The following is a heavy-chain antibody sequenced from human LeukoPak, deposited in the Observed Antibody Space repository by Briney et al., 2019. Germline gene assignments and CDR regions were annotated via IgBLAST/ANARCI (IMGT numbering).Heavy chain of an antibody. J-gene: IGHJ4*02. Sequence: GSSVKVSCKASGGTFSSYAISWVRQAPGQGLEWMGRIIPIFGIANYAQKFQGRVTITADKSTSTAYMELSSLRSEDTAVYYCARGPITAKTSFDYWGQGTLVTVSS. CDR1: GGTFSSYA. CDR3: ARGPITAKTSFDY. CDR2: IIPIFGIA. V-gene: IGHV1-69*04. D-gene: IGHD1-20*01.